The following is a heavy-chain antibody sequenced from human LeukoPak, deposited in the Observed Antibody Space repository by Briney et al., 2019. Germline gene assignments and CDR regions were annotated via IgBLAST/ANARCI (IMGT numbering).Heavy chain of an antibody. CDR2: LYNSENT. J-gene: IGHJ5*02. Sequence: MSSETLSLTCTVSGASISSYYWTWIRQPPGKRLEWIGYLYNSENTSYNPSLQSRVTISLDLSKNQYSLKLTSVTAADTAIYYCARDGRSGYEDLWGPGTLVTVSS. CDR1: GASISSYY. V-gene: IGHV4-59*01. CDR3: ARDGRSGYEDL. D-gene: IGHD5-12*01.